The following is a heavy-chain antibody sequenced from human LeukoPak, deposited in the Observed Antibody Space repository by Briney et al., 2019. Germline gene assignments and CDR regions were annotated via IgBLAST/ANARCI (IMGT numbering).Heavy chain of an antibody. CDR3: ARDHYGDYGADAFDI. Sequence: AGRSLRLSCAASGFTFSSYTIHWVRQAPGTGLEWVAVISYDGSNKYYADSVKGRFTISRDNSKNTLYLQMNSLRTEDTAMYYCARDHYGDYGADAFDIWGQGTMVTVSS. CDR2: ISYDGSNK. D-gene: IGHD4-17*01. CDR1: GFTFSSYT. J-gene: IGHJ3*02. V-gene: IGHV3-30*04.